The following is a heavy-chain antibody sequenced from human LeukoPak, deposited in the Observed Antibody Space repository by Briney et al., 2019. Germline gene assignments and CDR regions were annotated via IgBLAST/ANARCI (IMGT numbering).Heavy chain of an antibody. D-gene: IGHD4-23*01. Sequence: GGSLRLSCAASGFTFNSNGMIWVCQAPGEGLEWVSAIGGGGGSTYYADSVKGGFITSRANSKNTLYLQRNRLRAEDAAEYYGAKRSDYDRNWNYLDYWGQGTLVIVSS. CDR2: IGGGGGST. V-gene: IGHV3-23*01. CDR3: AKRSDYDRNWNYLDY. CDR1: GFTFNSNG. J-gene: IGHJ4*02.